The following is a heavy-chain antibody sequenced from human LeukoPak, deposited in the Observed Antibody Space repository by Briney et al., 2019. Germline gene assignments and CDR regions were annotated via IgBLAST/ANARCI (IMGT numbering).Heavy chain of an antibody. CDR3: VLGDDSSGYYGY. CDR2: ISWDGGST. D-gene: IGHD3-22*01. V-gene: IGHV3-43D*03. CDR1: GFTFDDYA. Sequence: GGSLRLSCAASGFTFDDYAMHWVRQAPGKGLEWVSLISWDGGSTYYADSVKGRFTISRDNSKNSLYLQMNSLGAEDTALYYCVLGDDSSGYYGYWGQGTLVTVSS. J-gene: IGHJ4*02.